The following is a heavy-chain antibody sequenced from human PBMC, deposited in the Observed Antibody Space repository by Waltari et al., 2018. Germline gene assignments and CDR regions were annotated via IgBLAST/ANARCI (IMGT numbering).Heavy chain of an antibody. Sequence: EVQLVESGRGLVQPGGSLRLSCAASGFTYSPYRSSWVRQVPGKGLVGVSRSNSDGSSTSYADSVKGRFTIYKDNAKNTVYLQMNSLRVDDTAIYYCARGARRTTVTTGWWYFDLWGRGTLVTVSS. CDR1: GFTYSPYR. V-gene: IGHV3-74*01. CDR3: ARGARRTTVTTGWWYFDL. CDR2: SNSDGSST. J-gene: IGHJ2*01. D-gene: IGHD4-17*01.